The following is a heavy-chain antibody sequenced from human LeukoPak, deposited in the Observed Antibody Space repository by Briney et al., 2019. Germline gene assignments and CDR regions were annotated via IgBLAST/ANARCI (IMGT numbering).Heavy chain of an antibody. V-gene: IGHV4-61*02. CDR3: ARGSIAARRRTYYFDY. D-gene: IGHD6-6*01. CDR1: GYSISSGYY. Sequence: SETLSLTCTVSGYSISSGYYWSWIRQPAGKGLEWIGRIYTSGSTNYNPSLKSRVTISVDTSKNQFSLKLSSVTAADTAVYYCARGSIAARRRTYYFDYWGQGTLVTVSS. J-gene: IGHJ4*02. CDR2: IYTSGST.